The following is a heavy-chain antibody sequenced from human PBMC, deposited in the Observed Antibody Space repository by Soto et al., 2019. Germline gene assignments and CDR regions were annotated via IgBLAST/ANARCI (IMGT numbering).Heavy chain of an antibody. CDR3: ARVSFDHFVHWLDP. CDR1: GDSVSSKTAA. V-gene: IGHV6-1*01. Sequence: SQTLSLTCGISGDSVSSKTAAWNWIRQSPSRGLEWLGRTYFRSKWYNDYAISVKSRITINPDTSKNQFSLLLNSVTPEDTAVYYCARVSFDHFVHWLDPWGQGTLVTVSS. D-gene: IGHD3-9*01. J-gene: IGHJ5*02. CDR2: TYFRSKWYN.